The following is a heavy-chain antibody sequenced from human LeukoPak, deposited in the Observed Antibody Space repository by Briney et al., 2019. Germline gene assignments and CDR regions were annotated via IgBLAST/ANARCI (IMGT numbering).Heavy chain of an antibody. CDR1: GYTLTSYY. V-gene: IGHV1-2*02. CDR2: INPNSGGK. CDR3: ARAALGVWFGEPLGGPTEY. J-gene: IGHJ4*02. Sequence: ASVKLSCKASGYTLTSYYIHTVRQAPGQGRGWMGWINPNSGGKYYAQSFQDRVTMTRDTSISTAYMELSRLRSDDTAVYYCARAALGVWFGEPLGGPTEYWGQGTLVTVSS. D-gene: IGHD3-10*01.